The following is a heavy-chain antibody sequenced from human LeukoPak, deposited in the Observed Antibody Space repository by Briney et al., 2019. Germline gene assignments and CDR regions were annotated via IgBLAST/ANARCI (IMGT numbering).Heavy chain of an antibody. CDR2: IYPDNSNT. Sequence: GESLKISCKGSGYSFTGYWIGWVRQMPGKGLEWMGIIYPDNSNTRYSPSFQGQVTISADKSINAAYLHWSSLRASDTAIYYCASARRGDYYWWFDPWGQGTLVTVSS. CDR3: ASARRGDYYWWFDP. V-gene: IGHV5-51*01. D-gene: IGHD2-21*01. CDR1: GYSFTGYW. J-gene: IGHJ5*02.